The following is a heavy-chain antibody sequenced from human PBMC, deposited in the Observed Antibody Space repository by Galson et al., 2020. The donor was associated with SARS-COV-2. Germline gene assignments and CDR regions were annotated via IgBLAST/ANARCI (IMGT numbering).Heavy chain of an antibody. J-gene: IGHJ6*02. CDR2: ISGSGDTT. V-gene: IGHV3-23*01. CDR1: GFTFSSYA. Sequence: GESLKISCAASGFTFSSYAMNWVRQAPGEGLEWVSAISGSGDTTHYAGSVKGRFTISSDTSNNTLYMQMNSVRAEDTAVYYCAKRLYSSSQSETRGRDVWGQRATVTVSS. D-gene: IGHD6-13*01. CDR3: AKRLYSSSQSETRGRDV.